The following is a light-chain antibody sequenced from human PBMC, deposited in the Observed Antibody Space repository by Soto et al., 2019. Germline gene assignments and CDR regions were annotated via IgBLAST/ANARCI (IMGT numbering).Light chain of an antibody. CDR1: QNIRNY. Sequence: DIQMTQSPSSLSSSIGDRVTITCRASQNIRNYLNWYQQKPGQAPNLLIYASSSLRDGVPSRFRGSGSGTEFTLTISSVQPEEFATYYCQQGHTLPYTFGQGTNLAI. V-gene: IGKV1-39*01. CDR2: ASS. J-gene: IGKJ2*01. CDR3: QQGHTLPYT.